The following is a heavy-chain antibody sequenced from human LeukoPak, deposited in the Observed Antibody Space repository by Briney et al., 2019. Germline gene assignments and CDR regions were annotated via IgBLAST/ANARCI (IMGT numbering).Heavy chain of an antibody. V-gene: IGHV4-59*01. J-gene: IGHJ4*02. CDR3: ASGITMVRGVIFDY. Sequence: SETPSLTCTVSGGSISSYYWSWIRQPPGKGLEWIGYIYYSGSTNYNPSLKSRVTISVDTSKNQFSLKLSSVTAADTAVYYCASGITMVRGVIFDYWGQGTLVTVSS. CDR2: IYYSGST. CDR1: GGSISSYY. D-gene: IGHD3-10*01.